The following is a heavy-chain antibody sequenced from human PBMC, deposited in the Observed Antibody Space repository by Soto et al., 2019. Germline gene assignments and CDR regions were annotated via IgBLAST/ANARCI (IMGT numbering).Heavy chain of an antibody. J-gene: IGHJ6*02. CDR2: INPNSGGT. CDR3: ARGNHSSSWYYYYYGMDV. V-gene: IGHV1-2*04. CDR1: GYTFSGYY. D-gene: IGHD6-13*01. Sequence: ASVKVSCKASGYTFSGYYMHWVRQAPGQGLEWMGWINPNSGGTNYAQKFQGWVTMTRDTSISTAYMELSRLRSDDTAVYYCARGNHSSSWYYYYYGMDVWGHGTTVTVSS.